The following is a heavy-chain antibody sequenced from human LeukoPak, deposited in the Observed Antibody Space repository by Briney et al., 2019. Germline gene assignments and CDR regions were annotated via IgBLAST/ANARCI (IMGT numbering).Heavy chain of an antibody. Sequence: GGSLRLSCAASGFTFSSYAMSWVRQAPGKGLEWVSAISGSGGSTYYADSVKGRFTISRDNSKNTLYLQMNSLRAEDTAVYHCAKDQKSGTTAIDPFDIWGQGTMVTVSS. V-gene: IGHV3-23*01. CDR1: GFTFSSYA. J-gene: IGHJ3*02. CDR3: AKDQKSGTTAIDPFDI. CDR2: ISGSGGST. D-gene: IGHD1-7*01.